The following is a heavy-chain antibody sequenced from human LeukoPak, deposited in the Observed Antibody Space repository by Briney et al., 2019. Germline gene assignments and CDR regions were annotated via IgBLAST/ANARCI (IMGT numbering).Heavy chain of an antibody. Sequence: GASVKVSCKASGYTFTGYYMHWVRQAPGQGLEWMGRINPNSGGTNHAQKFQGRVTMTRDTSISTAYMDLSRLRSDDTAVYYCAREATGGSGYTFDYWGQGTLVTVSS. CDR1: GYTFTGYY. J-gene: IGHJ4*02. CDR2: INPNSGGT. V-gene: IGHV1-2*06. CDR3: AREATGGSGYTFDY. D-gene: IGHD3-22*01.